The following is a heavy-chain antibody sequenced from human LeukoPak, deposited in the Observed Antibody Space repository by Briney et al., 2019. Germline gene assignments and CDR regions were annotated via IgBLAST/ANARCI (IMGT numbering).Heavy chain of an antibody. CDR1: GGTFSSYA. V-gene: IGHV1-69*13. CDR2: IIPIFGTA. D-gene: IGHD1-26*01. CDR3: ARDPGGSTGSLRFDP. J-gene: IGHJ5*02. Sequence: GASVKVSCKASGGTFSSYAISWVRQAPGQGLEWMGGIIPIFGTANYAQKFQGRVTITADESTSTAYMELSSLRSEDTAVYYCARDPGGSTGSLRFDPWGQGTLVTVSS.